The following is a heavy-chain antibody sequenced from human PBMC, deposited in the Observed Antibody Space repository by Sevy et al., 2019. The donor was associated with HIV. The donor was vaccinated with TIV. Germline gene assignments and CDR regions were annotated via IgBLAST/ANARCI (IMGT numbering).Heavy chain of an antibody. J-gene: IGHJ5*02. Sequence: GASVKVSCKASGYTFTSYDINWVRQATGQGLEWMGWMNPNSGNTGYAQKFQGRVTMTRNTSISTAYMELSSLRSEDTAVYYCARLGSRGYGDYVGWFDPWGQGTLVTVSS. CDR3: ARLGSRGYGDYVGWFDP. V-gene: IGHV1-8*01. CDR2: MNPNSGNT. D-gene: IGHD4-17*01. CDR1: GYTFTSYD.